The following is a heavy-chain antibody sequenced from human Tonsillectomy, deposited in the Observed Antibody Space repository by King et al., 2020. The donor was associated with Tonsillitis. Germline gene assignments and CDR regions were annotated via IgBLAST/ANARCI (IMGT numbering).Heavy chain of an antibody. CDR2: ITHSGST. V-gene: IGHV4-34*01. CDR1: GGSFSGYY. CDR3: ARGTVLMVYATLDY. Sequence: HVQLQQWGAGLLKPSETLSLTCAVYGGSFSGYYWSWIRQSPGKGLEWIGEITHSGSTNYNPSLKSRVTISVDTSTNQFSLKMSSLTAADTAVYYWARGTVLMVYATLDYWGQGTLVTVSS. D-gene: IGHD2-8*01. J-gene: IGHJ4*02.